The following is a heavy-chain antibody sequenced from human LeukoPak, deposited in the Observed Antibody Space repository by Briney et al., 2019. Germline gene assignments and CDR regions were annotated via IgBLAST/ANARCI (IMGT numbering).Heavy chain of an antibody. J-gene: IGHJ4*02. Sequence: SETLSLTCTVSGASINYNYWSWVRQPPGKGLEWIGYIYHRDNTNYNPSLESRVTISLDTSRSQFSLKLRSVTAADTAVYYCAGTHYDFWSAYLDSWGQGTLVTVSS. CDR2: IYHRDNT. CDR1: GASINYNY. CDR3: AGTHYDFWSAYLDS. D-gene: IGHD3-3*01. V-gene: IGHV4-59*01.